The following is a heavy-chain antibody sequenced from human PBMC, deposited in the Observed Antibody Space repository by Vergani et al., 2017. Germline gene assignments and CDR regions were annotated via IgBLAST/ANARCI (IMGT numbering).Heavy chain of an antibody. Sequence: QVQLVESGGGVVQPGRSLRLFCAASGFTFSSYAMHWVRQAPGKGLEWVAVISYDGSNKYYADSVKCRITISRDNSKNTLYLQMNSLRAEDTAVYYCARDSPVVSPFDYWGQGTLVTVSS. CDR1: GFTFSSYA. CDR2: ISYDGSNK. CDR3: ARDSPVVSPFDY. J-gene: IGHJ4*02. V-gene: IGHV3-30*04. D-gene: IGHD2-8*02.